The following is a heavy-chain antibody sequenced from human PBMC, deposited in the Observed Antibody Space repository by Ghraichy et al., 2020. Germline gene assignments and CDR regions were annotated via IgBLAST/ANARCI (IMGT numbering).Heavy chain of an antibody. D-gene: IGHD6-19*01. CDR3: AGQTISGWAQLSD. J-gene: IGHJ4*02. CDR2: FYYSGST. CDR1: GDSINGKY. Sequence: SETLSLTCSVSGDSINGKYWSWIRQSPGKGLEWIVNFYYSGSTNYNPSLKSRVTISADTSKNQFSLKLSSVTAADTAVYYCAGQTISGWAQLSDWGPGTLVTVSS. V-gene: IGHV4-59*08.